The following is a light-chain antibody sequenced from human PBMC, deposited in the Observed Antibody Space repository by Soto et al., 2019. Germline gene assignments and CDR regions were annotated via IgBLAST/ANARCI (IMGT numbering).Light chain of an antibody. CDR1: QNITTY. Sequence: DIQMTQSQSSLSASVGDRVTITCRASQNITTYLNWYQQKPGKATKLLIYNASALRSGVPSRFSGSLSGTDFTLTISSLQPEDCATYYCQLSHNTSRKVGQVTKVDSK. CDR3: QLSHNTSRK. CDR2: NAS. J-gene: IGKJ1*01. V-gene: IGKV1-39*01.